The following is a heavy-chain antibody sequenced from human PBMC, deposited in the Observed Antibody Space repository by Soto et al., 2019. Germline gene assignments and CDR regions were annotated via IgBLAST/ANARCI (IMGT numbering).Heavy chain of an antibody. CDR2: IIPVFGTT. Sequence: QVQLVQSGAEVKKPGSSVRVSCEASGGTLNSYTISWVRQAPGQGLEWMGGIIPVFGTTDYAQKFQGRVTITADQATGTAYLDLFSLRYEDTAIYYCSISNSYGRGDFWGQGTMVTVSS. CDR3: SISNSYGRGDF. D-gene: IGHD4-17*01. V-gene: IGHV1-69*01. CDR1: GGTLNSYT. J-gene: IGHJ4*02.